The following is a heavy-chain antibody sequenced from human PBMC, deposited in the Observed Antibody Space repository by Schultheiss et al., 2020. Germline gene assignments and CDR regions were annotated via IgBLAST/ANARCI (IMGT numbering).Heavy chain of an antibody. J-gene: IGHJ4*02. CDR3: ARDLDSGWELDY. CDR2: ISGSGGST. CDR1: GFTFSNNA. V-gene: IGHV3-23*01. Sequence: GGSLRLSCAASGFTFSNNAMSWVRQAPGKGLEWVSAISGSGGSTYYADSVKGRFTISRDNAKNSLYLQMNSLRAEDTAVYYCARDLDSGWELDYWGQGTLVTVSS. D-gene: IGHD1-26*01.